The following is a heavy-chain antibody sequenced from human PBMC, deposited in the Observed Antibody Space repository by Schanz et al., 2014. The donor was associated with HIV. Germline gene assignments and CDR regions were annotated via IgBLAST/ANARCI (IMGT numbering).Heavy chain of an antibody. J-gene: IGHJ2*01. V-gene: IGHV3-74*01. CDR1: GFTFSNYC. Sequence: EVQLVESGGGLVQPGGSQRLSCAASGFTFSNYCMNWVRQAPGKGLVWVSRINGDGSTTSYADSVKGRFTISRDNAKNTLYLQLNSLRAEDTAVYYCARPTGAQYFDLWGRGTLVTVSS. CDR2: INGDGSTT. D-gene: IGHD7-27*01. CDR3: ARPTGAQYFDL.